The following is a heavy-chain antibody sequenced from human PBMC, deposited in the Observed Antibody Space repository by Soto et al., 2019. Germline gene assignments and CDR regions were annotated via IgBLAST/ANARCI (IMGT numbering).Heavy chain of an antibody. J-gene: IGHJ4*02. V-gene: IGHV4-34*01. CDR3: ARGPRVIVVVVAATPPRKFDY. Sequence: QVQLQQWGAGLLKPSETLSLTCAVYGGSFSGYYWSWIRQPPWKGLEWIGEINHSGSTNYNPSLKSRVTISVDTSKNQFSLKLSSVTAADTAVYYCARGPRVIVVVVAATPPRKFDYWGQGTLVTVSS. CDR1: GGSFSGYY. D-gene: IGHD2-15*01. CDR2: INHSGST.